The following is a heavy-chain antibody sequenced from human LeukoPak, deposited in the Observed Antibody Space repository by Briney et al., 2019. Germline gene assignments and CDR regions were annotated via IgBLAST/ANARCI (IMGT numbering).Heavy chain of an antibody. J-gene: IGHJ2*01. Sequence: SETLSLTCTVSGGSISSYYWSWIRQPPGKGLEWIGYIYYSGSTNYNPSLKSRVTISVDTSRNQFSLKLSSVTAADTAVYYCARDRVKDWYFDLWGRGTLVTVSS. CDR2: IYYSGST. V-gene: IGHV4-59*01. CDR1: GGSISSYY. CDR3: ARDRVKDWYFDL.